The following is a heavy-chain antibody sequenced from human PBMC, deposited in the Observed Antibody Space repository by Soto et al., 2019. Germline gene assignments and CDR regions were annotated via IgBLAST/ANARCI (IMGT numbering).Heavy chain of an antibody. D-gene: IGHD4-17*01. Sequence: SSLKVSCKASGGTFSSYAISWVRQAPGQGLEWMGGIIPIFGTANYAQKFQGRVTITADESTSTAYMELSNLRSEDTAVYYCAIHGKRSTTVVTLDYCGQGTLVSVSS. CDR1: GGTFSSYA. CDR3: AIHGKRSTTVVTLDY. V-gene: IGHV1-69*13. CDR2: IIPIFGTA. J-gene: IGHJ4*02.